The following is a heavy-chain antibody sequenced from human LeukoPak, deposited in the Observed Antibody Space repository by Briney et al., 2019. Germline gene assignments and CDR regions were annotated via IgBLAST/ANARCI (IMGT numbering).Heavy chain of an antibody. CDR1: GFTFSRYA. CDR3: VRGHSSSSNYFDY. J-gene: IGHJ4*02. V-gene: IGHV3-64D*09. Sequence: TGGSLRLSCSASGFTFSRYAMRWVRQAPGKGLEYVSGISSNGGSTNYEDSVKGRFTISRDNSKNTLYLQMSSLRAEDTAVYYCVRGHSSSSNYFDYWGQGSLVTVSS. D-gene: IGHD6-6*01. CDR2: ISSNGGST.